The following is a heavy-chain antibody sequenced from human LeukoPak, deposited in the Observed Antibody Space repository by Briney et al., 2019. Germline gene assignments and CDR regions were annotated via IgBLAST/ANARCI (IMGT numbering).Heavy chain of an antibody. CDR1: GYSISSGYY. J-gene: IGHJ5*02. CDR3: ARVDSSGPRGGFDP. V-gene: IGHV4-38-2*02. Sequence: SETLSVTCTVSGYSISSGYYWGWIWQRPGKGLEWIGSIYHSGSTYYNPSLKSRVTISVDTSKNQFSLKLSSVTAADTAVYYCARVDSSGPRGGFDPWGQGTLVTVSS. D-gene: IGHD6-19*01. CDR2: IYHSGST.